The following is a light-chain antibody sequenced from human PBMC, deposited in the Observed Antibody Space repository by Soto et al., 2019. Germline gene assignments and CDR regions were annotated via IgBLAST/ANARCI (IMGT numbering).Light chain of an antibody. J-gene: IGLJ3*02. CDR3: STWGDNLNGWV. CDR1: SPNIGSNT. V-gene: IGLV1-44*01. CDR2: RNN. Sequence: QSVLTQPPSASGTPGQRVTISCSGSSPNIGSNTVNWYQQLPGTAPKLLIYRNNQRPSGVPDRFSGSKSGTSASLAISGLQSEDEADYYCSTWGDNLNGWVFGGGTKLTVL.